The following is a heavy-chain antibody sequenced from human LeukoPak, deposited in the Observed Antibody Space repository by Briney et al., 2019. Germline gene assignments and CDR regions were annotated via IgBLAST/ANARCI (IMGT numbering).Heavy chain of an antibody. D-gene: IGHD5-18*01. CDR1: GFTFSSYA. J-gene: IGHJ6*02. CDR3: AREVDTAMVWYYYGMDV. CDR2: ISYDGSNK. V-gene: IGHV3-30-3*01. Sequence: GGSLRLSCAASGFTFSSYAMHWVRQAPGKGLEWVAVISYDGSNKYYVDSVKGRFTISRDNSKNTLYLQMNSLRAEDTAVYYCAREVDTAMVWYYYGMDVWGQGTAVTVSS.